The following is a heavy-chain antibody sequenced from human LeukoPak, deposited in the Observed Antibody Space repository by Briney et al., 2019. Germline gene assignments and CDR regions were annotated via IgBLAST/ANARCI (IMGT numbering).Heavy chain of an antibody. V-gene: IGHV1-3*01. CDR3: ARVPAAIYYYGMDV. CDR2: INAGNGNT. D-gene: IGHD2-2*01. Sequence: ASVKVSCKASGYTFTSYAMHWVRQAPGQRLEWMGWINAGNGNTKYSQKFQGRVTITRDTSASTAYMELSSLRSEDTAVYYCARVPAAIYYYGMDVWGQETTVTVSS. J-gene: IGHJ6*02. CDR1: GYTFTSYA.